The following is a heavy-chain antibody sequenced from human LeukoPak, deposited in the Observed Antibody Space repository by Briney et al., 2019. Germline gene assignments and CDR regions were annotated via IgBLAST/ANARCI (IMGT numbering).Heavy chain of an antibody. CDR1: GFTFSSYA. J-gene: IGHJ6*03. CDR3: AKAGIAARPGYYYYYMDV. Sequence: PGGSLGLSCAASGFTFSSYAMSWVRQAPGKGLEWVSAISGSGGSTYYADSVKGRFTISRDSSKNTLYLQMNSLRAEDTAVYYCAKAGIAARPGYYYYYMDVWGKGTTVTVSS. V-gene: IGHV3-23*01. CDR2: ISGSGGST. D-gene: IGHD6-6*01.